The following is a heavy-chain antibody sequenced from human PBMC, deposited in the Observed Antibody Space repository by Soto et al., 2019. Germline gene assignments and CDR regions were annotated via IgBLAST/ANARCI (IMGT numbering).Heavy chain of an antibody. D-gene: IGHD2-2*01. CDR1: GGSISSSSYY. CDR3: ARHPDFWPQDIVVVPAAGIDY. J-gene: IGHJ4*02. CDR2: IYYSGST. V-gene: IGHV4-39*01. Sequence: PSETLSLTCTVSGGSISSSSYYWGWIRQPPGKGLEWIGSIYYSGSTYYNPSLKSRVTISVDTSKNQFSQKLSSVTAADTAVYYCARHPDFWPQDIVVVPAAGIDYWGQGTLVTVSS.